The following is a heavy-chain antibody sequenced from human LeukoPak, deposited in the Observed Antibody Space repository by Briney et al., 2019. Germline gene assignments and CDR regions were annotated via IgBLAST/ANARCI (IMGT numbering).Heavy chain of an antibody. J-gene: IGHJ6*02. V-gene: IGHV5-10-1*01. CDR2: IDPSDSYT. Sequence: GESLKISGKGSGYSFTSYWIGWVRQMPGKGLEWMGRIDPSDSYTNYSPSFQGHVTISADKPISPAYLQWSSLKASETAMYYCAVDGESPVWKYVIDAWGQGTTVTVSS. CDR3: AVDGESPVWKYVIDA. D-gene: IGHD1-1*01. CDR1: GYSFTSYW.